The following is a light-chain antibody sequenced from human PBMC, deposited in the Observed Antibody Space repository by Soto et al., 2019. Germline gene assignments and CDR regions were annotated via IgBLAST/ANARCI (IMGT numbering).Light chain of an antibody. J-gene: IGLJ2*01. Sequence: QTVVTQPPSASGTPGQRVTISCSGSSSNIGSNTVNWYQQLPGTAPKLLIYSNNQRPSGVPDRFSGSKSGTSASLAISGLQSDDEADYYCSSYAGSHTVIFGGGTKLTVL. CDR3: SSYAGSHTVI. V-gene: IGLV1-44*01. CDR2: SNN. CDR1: SSNIGSNT.